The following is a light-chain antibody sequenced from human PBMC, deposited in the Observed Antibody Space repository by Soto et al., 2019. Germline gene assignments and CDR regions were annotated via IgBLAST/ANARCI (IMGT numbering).Light chain of an antibody. CDR2: EDN. J-gene: IGLJ1*01. V-gene: IGLV2-23*01. CDR3: CSYAGSRSFV. CDR1: SSDVGSYNL. Sequence: QSVLTQPASVSGSPGQSITISCTGTSSDVGSYNLVSWYQQHPGKTPNVIIYEDNKRPSGVSYRFTGSKSGNTASLTISGLQAEDEADYFCCSYAGSRSFVFGTGTKLTVL.